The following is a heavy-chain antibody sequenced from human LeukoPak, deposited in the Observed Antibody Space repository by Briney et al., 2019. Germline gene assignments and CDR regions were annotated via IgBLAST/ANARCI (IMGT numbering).Heavy chain of an antibody. V-gene: IGHV1-2*02. CDR3: ARELYCSSTSCYRVLDY. D-gene: IGHD2-2*01. CDR2: INPNSGGT. Sequence: ASVKVSCKASGYAFTGYYMHWVRQAPGQGLEWMGWINPNSGGTNYAQKFQGRVTMTRDTSISTAYMELSRLRSDDTAVYYCARELYCSSTSCYRVLDYWGRGTLVTVSS. CDR1: GYAFTGYY. J-gene: IGHJ4*02.